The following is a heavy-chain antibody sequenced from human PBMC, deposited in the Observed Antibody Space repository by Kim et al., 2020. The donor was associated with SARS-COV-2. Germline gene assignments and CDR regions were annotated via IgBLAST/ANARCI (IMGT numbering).Heavy chain of an antibody. CDR3: ARAPGVTIFGVVSSFDI. J-gene: IGHJ3*02. D-gene: IGHD3-3*01. CDR1: GGSISSYY. CDR2: IYYSGST. V-gene: IGHV4-59*01. Sequence: SETLSLTCTVSGGSISSYYWSWIRQPPGKGLEWIGYIYYSGSTNYNPSLKSRVTISVDTSTNQFSQKLSSVTAADTAVYYCARAPGVTIFGVVSSFDIWGQGTMVTVSS.